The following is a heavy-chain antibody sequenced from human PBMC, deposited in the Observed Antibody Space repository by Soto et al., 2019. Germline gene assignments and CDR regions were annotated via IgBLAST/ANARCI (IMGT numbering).Heavy chain of an antibody. D-gene: IGHD3-16*01. CDR2: ISAYNGHT. Sequence: ASVKVSCKASGYTFNTYGISWVRQAPGQGLEWMGWISAYNGHTDYAQKFQGRVPMTTDTPTNTISMELRGLRSDDTAVYYCARGRTWGARDFDYWGQGTLVTVSS. J-gene: IGHJ4*02. CDR1: GYTFNTYG. V-gene: IGHV1-18*01. CDR3: ARGRTWGARDFDY.